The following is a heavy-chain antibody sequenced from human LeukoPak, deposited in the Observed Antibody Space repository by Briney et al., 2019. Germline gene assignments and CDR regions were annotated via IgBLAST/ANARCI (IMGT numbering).Heavy chain of an antibody. V-gene: IGHV3-48*01. D-gene: IGHD1/OR15-1a*01. CDR2: ISSSSSTI. CDR1: GFTFNTYS. J-gene: IGHJ6*03. Sequence: GGSLRLSCAASGFTFNTYSMNWVRQAPGKGLEWVSYISSSSSTIYYADSVKGRFTISRDNAKNSLYLQMNSLRAEDTAVYYCARDTARPRTYYYYMDVWGKGTTVTVSS. CDR3: ARDTARPRTYYYYMDV.